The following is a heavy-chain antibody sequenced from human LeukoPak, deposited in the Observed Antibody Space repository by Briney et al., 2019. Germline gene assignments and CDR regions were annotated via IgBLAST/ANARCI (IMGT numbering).Heavy chain of an antibody. Sequence: GGSLRLSCAASGFTFSTYAMNWVRQAPGEGLKWVSCVTGDSAYIYCADSVKGRFTISRDNAKNSLYLQMNSLRAEDTAVYYCARYGVSSSTSYIDFWGQGTLVTVSS. J-gene: IGHJ4*02. CDR3: ARYGVSSSTSYIDF. D-gene: IGHD2-2*01. CDR2: VTGDSAYI. V-gene: IGHV3-21*01. CDR1: GFTFSTYA.